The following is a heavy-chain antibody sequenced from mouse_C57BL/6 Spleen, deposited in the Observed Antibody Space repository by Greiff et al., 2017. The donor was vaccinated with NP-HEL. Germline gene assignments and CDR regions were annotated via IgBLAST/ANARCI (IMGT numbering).Heavy chain of an antibody. CDR3: ARCPYGNYAMDY. V-gene: IGHV1-55*01. CDR2: IYPGSGST. J-gene: IGHJ4*01. D-gene: IGHD2-1*01. CDR1: GYTFTSYW. Sequence: VQLQQSGAELVKPGASVKMSCKASGYTFTSYWITWVKQRPGQGLEWIGDIYPGSGSTNYNEKFKSKATLTVDTSSSTAYMQLGSLTSEDSAVYYCARCPYGNYAMDYWGQGTSVTVSS.